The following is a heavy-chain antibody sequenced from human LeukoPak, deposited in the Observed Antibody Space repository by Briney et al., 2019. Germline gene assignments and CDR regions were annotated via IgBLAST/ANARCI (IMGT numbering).Heavy chain of an antibody. CDR3: AKWASDNRAFDL. Sequence: VKPSETLSLTCTVSGTSITPYYWNWIRQAPGQGPEWIGYGHYSGNTKYNPPLKSRVTISVDTSKNQFSLRLSSVTAADAAVYFCAKWASDNRAFDLWGQGTLVTVSS. J-gene: IGHJ4*02. CDR1: GTSITPYY. V-gene: IGHV4-59*08. D-gene: IGHD2-8*01. CDR2: GHYSGNT.